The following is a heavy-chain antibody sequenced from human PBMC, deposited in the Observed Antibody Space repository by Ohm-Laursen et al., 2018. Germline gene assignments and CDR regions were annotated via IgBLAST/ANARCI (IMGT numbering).Heavy chain of an antibody. Sequence: GTLSLTCIVSGGSISSYYWSWIRQPAGKGLEWIGRIYSSGSTNYNPSLKSRVTMSVDTSKSQFSLKVNSVTAADTAVYYCARSFDTYYFDLWGQGTLVTVSS. CDR3: ARSFDTYYFDL. J-gene: IGHJ4*02. CDR1: GGSISSYY. V-gene: IGHV4-4*07. CDR2: IYSSGST.